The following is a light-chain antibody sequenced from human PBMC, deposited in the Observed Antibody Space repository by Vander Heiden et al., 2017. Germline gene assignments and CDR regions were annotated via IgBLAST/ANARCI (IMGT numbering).Light chain of an antibody. J-gene: IGLJ3*02. CDR1: SLRSYY. V-gene: IGLV3-19*01. CDR3: SSRDSSGNHPNWV. CDR2: AKN. Sequence: SSELTQDPAVSVALGQTVRITCQGDSLRSYYASWYQQKQGQAPVLVIYAKNNRPSGIPDRFSGSSSGNTASLTITGAQAEDEADYYCSSRDSSGNHPNWVFGGGTKLTVL.